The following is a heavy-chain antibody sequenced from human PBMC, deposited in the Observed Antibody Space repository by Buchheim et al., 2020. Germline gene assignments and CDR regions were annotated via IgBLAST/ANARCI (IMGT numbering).Heavy chain of an antibody. V-gene: IGHV3-48*01. CDR2: ISSSSSTI. CDR1: GFTFSSYS. CDR3: ARDSRGIWGWLMNY. D-gene: IGHD3-3*01. J-gene: IGHJ4*02. Sequence: EVQLVESGGGLIQPGGSLRLSCAASGFTFSSYSMNWVRQAPGKGLERVSYISSSSSTIYYADSVKGRFTISRDNAKNSLYLQMNSLRAEDTAVYYCARDSRGIWGWLMNYWGQGTL.